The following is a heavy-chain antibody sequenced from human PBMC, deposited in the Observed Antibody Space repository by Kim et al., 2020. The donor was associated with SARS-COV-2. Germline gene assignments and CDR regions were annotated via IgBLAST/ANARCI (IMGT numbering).Heavy chain of an antibody. D-gene: IGHD3-10*01. J-gene: IGHJ3*02. V-gene: IGHV4-59*08. Sequence: SETLSLTCTVSGGSISDYYWSWIRQPPGKALEWIAYIYSSGNTKYNPALKSRATISVDTSKNQLSLTLRSVTAADTAIYYCARHPSRGDEGYAFDIWGQGTMVTVSS. CDR2: IYSSGNT. CDR3: ARHPSRGDEGYAFDI. CDR1: GGSISDYY.